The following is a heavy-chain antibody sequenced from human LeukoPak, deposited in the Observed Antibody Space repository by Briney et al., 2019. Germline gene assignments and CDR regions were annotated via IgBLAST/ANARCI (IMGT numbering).Heavy chain of an antibody. D-gene: IGHD3-3*01. CDR2: ISAYNGNT. Sequence: GASVKVSCKASGYTFTSYGISWVRQAPGRGLEWMGWISAYNGNTNYAQKLQGRVTMTTDTSTSTAYMELSSLRSEDTAVYYCARGRLYYDFWSGYNWFDPWGQGTLVTVSS. J-gene: IGHJ5*02. CDR3: ARGRLYYDFWSGYNWFDP. V-gene: IGHV1-18*01. CDR1: GYTFTSYG.